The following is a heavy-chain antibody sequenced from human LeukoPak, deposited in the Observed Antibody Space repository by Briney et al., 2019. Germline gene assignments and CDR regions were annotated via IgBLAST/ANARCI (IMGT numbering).Heavy chain of an antibody. CDR3: ANLVLLWFGEFGSGDY. CDR1: GFIFTSYW. Sequence: GGSLRLSCAPSGFIFTSYWMSWVRQAPGKGLEWVANIKQEGSEKYYVDSVKGRFTISRDNSKNTLYLQMNSLRAEDTAVYYCANLVLLWFGEFGSGDYWGQGTLVTVSS. J-gene: IGHJ4*02. D-gene: IGHD3-10*01. CDR2: IKQEGSEK. V-gene: IGHV3-7*03.